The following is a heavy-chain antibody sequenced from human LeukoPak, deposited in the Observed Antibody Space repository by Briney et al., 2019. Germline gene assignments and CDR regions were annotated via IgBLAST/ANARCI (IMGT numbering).Heavy chain of an antibody. D-gene: IGHD3-22*01. CDR2: ISAYNGNT. CDR1: GYTFTSYG. CDR3: ARSPNYYDSSGYYYAAFDI. Sequence: GASVKVSCKASGYTFTSYGISWVRQATGQRLEWMGWISAYNGNTNYAQKLQGRVTMTTDTSTSTAYMELRSLRSDDTAVYYCARSPNYYDSSGYYYAAFDIWGQGTMVTVSS. V-gene: IGHV1-18*01. J-gene: IGHJ3*02.